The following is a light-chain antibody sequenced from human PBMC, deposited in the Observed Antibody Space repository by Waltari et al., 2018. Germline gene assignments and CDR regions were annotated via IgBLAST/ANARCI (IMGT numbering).Light chain of an antibody. CDR3: QQYSSFST. CDR1: QSVCNW. CDR2: MAS. Sequence: DIQMTQSPSTLSASVGDRVTISCRASQSVCNWLAWYQQKPGEAPKLLIYMASSLDSGVPSRFSRSGSGTDFTLTISSLQPDDFATYSCQQYSSFSTFGQGTKV. J-gene: IGKJ2*01. V-gene: IGKV1-5*03.